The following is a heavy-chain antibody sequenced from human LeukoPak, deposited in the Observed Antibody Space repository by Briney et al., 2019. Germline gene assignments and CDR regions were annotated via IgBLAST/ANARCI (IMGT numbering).Heavy chain of an antibody. D-gene: IGHD3/OR15-3a*01. CDR3: ARDHGEYGFWTSNYLGAFDY. CDR2: VYYSGST. V-gene: IGHV4-38-2*02. Sequence: AETLSLTCSVSGYSINNAYYGGWLRQSPGEGLVVIGNVYYSGSTYYNPSLKSRISISIDTSTNQFSLKLPSVTAADTAIYYCARDHGEYGFWTSNYLGAFDYWGQGILVTVSS. J-gene: IGHJ4*02. CDR1: GYSINNAYY.